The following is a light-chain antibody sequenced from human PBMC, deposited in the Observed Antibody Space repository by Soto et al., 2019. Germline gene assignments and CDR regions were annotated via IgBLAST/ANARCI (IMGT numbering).Light chain of an antibody. CDR2: GAS. CDR3: QHYGSSPPIT. CDR1: QTVSSNH. Sequence: EVVLTQSPGTLSLSPGERATLSCRASQTVSSNHLIWYQQKPSQAPTLLIYGASSRATGIPDRFSGSASGTDFTLTISKLEPEDFAVYYCQHYGSSPPITFGQGTRLEIK. V-gene: IGKV3-20*01. J-gene: IGKJ5*01.